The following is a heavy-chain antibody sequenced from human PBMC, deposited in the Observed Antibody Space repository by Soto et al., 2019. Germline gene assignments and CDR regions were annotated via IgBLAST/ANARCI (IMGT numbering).Heavy chain of an antibody. Sequence: AAVKVSCKASGYTFTSYGISWVRQAPGQGLEWMGWISAYNGNTNYAQKLQGRVTMTTDTSTSTAYMELRSLRSDDTAVYYCASPALPRGPYYYYYYGMDVWGQGTTVTVSS. D-gene: IGHD2-2*02. CDR3: ASPALPRGPYYYYYYGMDV. CDR1: GYTFTSYG. V-gene: IGHV1-18*01. CDR2: ISAYNGNT. J-gene: IGHJ6*02.